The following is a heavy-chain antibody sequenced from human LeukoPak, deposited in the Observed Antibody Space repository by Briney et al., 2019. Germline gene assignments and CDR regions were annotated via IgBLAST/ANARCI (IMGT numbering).Heavy chain of an antibody. Sequence: QPGGSLRLSCAASGFTFSSFWMHWVRQAPGKGLVWVSHINSDGSSTSYAASVKGRFTISRDNAKNTLYLQMNSLRAEDTAVYYCARGSPNYDILTGYYNYWGQGTLVTVSS. D-gene: IGHD3-9*01. CDR1: GFTFSSFW. CDR3: ARGSPNYDILTGYYNY. J-gene: IGHJ4*02. V-gene: IGHV3-74*01. CDR2: INSDGSST.